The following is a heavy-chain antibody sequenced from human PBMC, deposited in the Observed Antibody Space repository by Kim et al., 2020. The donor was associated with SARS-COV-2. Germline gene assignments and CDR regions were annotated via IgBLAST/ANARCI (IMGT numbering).Heavy chain of an antibody. CDR1: GYTFTSYA. Sequence: ASVKVSCKASGYTFTSYAMHWVRQAPGQRLEWMGWINAGNGNTKYSQKFQGRVTITRDTSASTAYMELSSLRSEDTAVYYCARVRDSDNKERAFDIWGQGTMVTVSS. CDR3: ARVRDSDNKERAFDI. CDR2: INAGNGNT. J-gene: IGHJ3*02. V-gene: IGHV1-3*01. D-gene: IGHD1-1*01.